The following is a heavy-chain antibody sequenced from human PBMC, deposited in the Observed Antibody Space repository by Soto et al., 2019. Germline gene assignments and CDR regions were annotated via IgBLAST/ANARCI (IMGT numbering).Heavy chain of an antibody. V-gene: IGHV1-69*02. CDR2: IIPILGIA. CDR3: ASDGVDRSYPLDY. J-gene: IGHJ4*02. D-gene: IGHD3-16*02. Sequence: SVKVSCKASGGTFSSYTISWVRQAPGQGLEWMGRIIPILGIANYAQKFQGRVTITADKSTSTAYMELSSLRSEDTAVYYCASDGVDRSYPLDYWGQGTLVTVSS. CDR1: GGTFSSYT.